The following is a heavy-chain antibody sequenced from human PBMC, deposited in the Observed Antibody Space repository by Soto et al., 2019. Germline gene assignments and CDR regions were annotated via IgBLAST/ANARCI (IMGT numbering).Heavy chain of an antibody. CDR2: IYYSGST. V-gene: IGHV4-61*01. D-gene: IGHD3-3*01. J-gene: IGHJ5*02. Sequence: SETLSLTCSVSGGSVSSGSFYWGWIRQPPGKGLEWIGYIYYSGSTNYNPSLKSRVTISVDTSKNQFSLKLSSVTAADTAVYYCAREKEDDFWSGYSWFDPWGQGTLVTVSS. CDR1: GGSVSSGSFY. CDR3: AREKEDDFWSGYSWFDP.